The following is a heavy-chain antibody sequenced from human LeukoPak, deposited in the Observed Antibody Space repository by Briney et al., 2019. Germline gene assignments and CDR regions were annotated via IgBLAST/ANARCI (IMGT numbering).Heavy chain of an antibody. CDR2: IKQDGSEK. CDR3: ARGPTPSYYYGSGSYYSLDF. V-gene: IGHV3-7*04. D-gene: IGHD3-10*01. CDR1: GFTFSSYW. J-gene: IGHJ4*02. Sequence: GGSLRLSCAASGFTFSSYWMSWVRQAPGKGLEWVANIKQDGSEKYYVGSVKGRFIISRDNAKSSLFLQMNSLRAEDMAVYYCARGPTPSYYYGSGSYYSLDFWGQGTLVTVSS.